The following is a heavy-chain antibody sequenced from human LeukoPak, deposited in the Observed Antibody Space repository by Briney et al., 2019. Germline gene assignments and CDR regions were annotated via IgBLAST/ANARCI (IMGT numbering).Heavy chain of an antibody. Sequence: GGSLRLSCAASGFTFSACTMDWVRQAPGKGLEWVSIIGISGGGIHYADSVKGRFTISRDNSKNTLYLQMNSLRAEDPAIYYCAIDPNWGMDYRGQGILVTVSS. CDR1: GFTFSACT. CDR3: AIDPNWGMDY. CDR2: IGISGGGI. D-gene: IGHD3-16*01. J-gene: IGHJ4*02. V-gene: IGHV3-23*01.